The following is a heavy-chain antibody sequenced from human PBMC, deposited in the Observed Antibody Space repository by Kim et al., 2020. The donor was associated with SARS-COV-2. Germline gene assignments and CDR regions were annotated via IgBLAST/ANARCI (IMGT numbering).Heavy chain of an antibody. V-gene: IGHV1-69*13. Sequence: SVKVSCKASGGTFSSYAISWVRQAPGQGLEWMGGIIPIFGTANYAQKFQGRVTITADESTSTAYMELSSLRSEDTAVYYCARTWWARGGSGRPNYYYYGMDVWGQGXTVTVSS. CDR2: IIPIFGTA. CDR1: GGTFSSYA. J-gene: IGHJ6*02. CDR3: ARTWWARGGSGRPNYYYYGMDV. D-gene: IGHD2-8*02.